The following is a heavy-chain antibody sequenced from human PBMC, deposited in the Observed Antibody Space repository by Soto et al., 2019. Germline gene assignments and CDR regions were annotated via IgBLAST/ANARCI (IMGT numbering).Heavy chain of an antibody. CDR2: IYYSGST. D-gene: IGHD6-19*01. CDR1: GGSISSGGYY. CDR3: ARRYSSGFDY. Sequence: PSETLSLTCTVSGGSISSGGYYWSWIRQHPGKGLEWIGYIYYSGSTYYNPSLKSRVTISVDTSKNQFSLKLTSVTAADTAVYYCARRYSSGFDYWGQGTLVTVSS. V-gene: IGHV4-31*03. J-gene: IGHJ4*02.